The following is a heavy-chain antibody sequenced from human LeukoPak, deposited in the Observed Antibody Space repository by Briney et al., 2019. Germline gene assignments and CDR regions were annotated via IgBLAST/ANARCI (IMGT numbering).Heavy chain of an antibody. CDR3: ARGGPAGSSWLPFDY. D-gene: IGHD6-13*01. CDR2: INPSSDST. Sequence: ASVKVSCKASGYTFTNYYMHWVREAPGQGLEWMGIINPSSDSTFYAQKFQGRVTMTRDTSTSTVYLELRGLRSEDTAVYYCARGGPAGSSWLPFDYWGQGTLVTVSS. CDR1: GYTFTNYY. V-gene: IGHV1-46*01. J-gene: IGHJ4*02.